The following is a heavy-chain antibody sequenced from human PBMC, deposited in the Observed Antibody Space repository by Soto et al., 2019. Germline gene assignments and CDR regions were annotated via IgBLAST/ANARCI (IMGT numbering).Heavy chain of an antibody. V-gene: IGHV4-59*01. CDR2: IYYSGST. Sequence: SETLSLTCTVSGGSISSYYWSWIRQPPGKGLEWIGYIYYSGSTNYNPSLKSRVTISVDTSKNQFSLKLSSVTAADTAVYYCARDLHTAMAYDAFDIWGQGTKVTVSS. D-gene: IGHD5-18*01. CDR3: ARDLHTAMAYDAFDI. J-gene: IGHJ3*02. CDR1: GGSISSYY.